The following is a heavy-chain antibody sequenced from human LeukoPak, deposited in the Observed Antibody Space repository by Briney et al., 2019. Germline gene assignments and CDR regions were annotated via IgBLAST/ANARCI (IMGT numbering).Heavy chain of an antibody. D-gene: IGHD5-12*01. Sequence: SETLSLTCTVSGYSISSGYYWGWIRQPPGKGLEWIGSIYHSGSTYYNPSLKSRVTISVDTSKNQFSLKLSSVTAADTAVYYCARGGRSSGYALPYYYYYYMDVWGKGTTVTVSS. CDR2: IYHSGST. CDR1: GYSISSGYY. J-gene: IGHJ6*03. V-gene: IGHV4-38-2*02. CDR3: ARGGRSSGYALPYYYYYYMDV.